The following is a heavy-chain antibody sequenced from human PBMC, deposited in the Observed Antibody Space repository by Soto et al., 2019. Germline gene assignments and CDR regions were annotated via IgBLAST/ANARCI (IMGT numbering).Heavy chain of an antibody. V-gene: IGHV4-31*02. J-gene: IGHJ4*02. D-gene: IGHD1-26*01. Sequence: SETLSLTCSVSGASTASHYHWTWIRQPPGKGLEWMGYIFNSGTTFYNPSLTSRLSISMDTSGNHFSLELRSVTAADTAVYYCALALGPTTGLDYWGQGTLVTVSS. CDR1: GASTASHYH. CDR3: ALALGPTTGLDY. CDR2: IFNSGTT.